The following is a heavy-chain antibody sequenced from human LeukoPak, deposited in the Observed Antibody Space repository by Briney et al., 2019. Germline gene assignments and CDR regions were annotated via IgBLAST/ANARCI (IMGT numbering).Heavy chain of an antibody. CDR2: SYYSGST. CDR1: GGSITSGRYY. Sequence: SQTLSLTCSVSGGSITSGRYYWTWIRQYPEKGLEWIGYSYYSGSTHFKPSLKSRTTISLDKSKNQYSLNLTSATAADTAVYYCARATYDLLTGYYLDSWGQGTLVTVSS. J-gene: IGHJ4*02. D-gene: IGHD3-9*01. V-gene: IGHV4-31*03. CDR3: ARATYDLLTGYYLDS.